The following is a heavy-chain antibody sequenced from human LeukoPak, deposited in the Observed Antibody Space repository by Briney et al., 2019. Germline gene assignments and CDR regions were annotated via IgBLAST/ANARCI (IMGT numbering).Heavy chain of an antibody. D-gene: IGHD5-24*01. CDR3: AGNRDGYNYGGVYYYYGMDV. J-gene: IGHJ6*02. CDR1: GYSISSGSYY. CDR2: IYTSGST. V-gene: IGHV4-61*02. Sequence: PSETLSLTCAVSGYSISSGSYYWSWIRQPAGKGLEWIGRIYTSGSTNYNPSLKSRVTISVDTSKNQFSLKLSSVTAADTAVYYCAGNRDGYNYGGVYYYYGMDVWGQGTTVTVSS.